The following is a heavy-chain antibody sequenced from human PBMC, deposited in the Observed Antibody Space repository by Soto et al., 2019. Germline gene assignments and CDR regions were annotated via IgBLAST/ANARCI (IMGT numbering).Heavy chain of an antibody. J-gene: IGHJ4*02. D-gene: IGHD2-8*02. CDR1: GFNFMSYA. Sequence: GGSLRLSCSVSGFNFMSYAMHWVRRAPGRRLEHVSAISRDGRITYYAASVNDRFTITRDNPKNTLYLQMSSLSVDDTAVYYCAKDQWGLSGEWLGGYFDHWGQGTQVTVSS. CDR2: ISRDGRIT. V-gene: IGHV3-64D*06. CDR3: AKDQWGLSGEWLGGYFDH.